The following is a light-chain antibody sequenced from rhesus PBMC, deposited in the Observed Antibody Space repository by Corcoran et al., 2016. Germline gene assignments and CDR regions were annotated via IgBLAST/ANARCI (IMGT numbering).Light chain of an antibody. J-gene: IGKJ1*01. CDR2: YAT. CDR3: QQGNSNPHT. Sequence: IQMSQSPSSLSASVGDRVTITCRASQGISSYLKWYQQKPGNAPTLLIFYATSLAIGVPSRFSGSGSGTEFNLTISSMQPEDFATYYCQQGNSNPHTFGQGTKVEIK. V-gene: IGKV1-32*02. CDR1: QGISSY.